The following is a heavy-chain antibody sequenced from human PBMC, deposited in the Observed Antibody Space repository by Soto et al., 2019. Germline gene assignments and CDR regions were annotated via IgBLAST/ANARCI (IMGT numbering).Heavy chain of an antibody. J-gene: IGHJ5*02. CDR1: GYIFTTSA. Sequence: QIQLVQSGAEVKKPGASVRVSCMTSGYIFTTSAMQWVRLAPGQRLEWLGWINTGNGNTQYSQNCQGRVTITRDTSAKTDYMELSSLRSEKPVVYYCARDRATGFGSVVRRNWLDPWGQGTMVTVSS. CDR3: ARDRATGFGSVVRRNWLDP. CDR2: INTGNGNT. V-gene: IGHV1-3*04. D-gene: IGHD2-15*01.